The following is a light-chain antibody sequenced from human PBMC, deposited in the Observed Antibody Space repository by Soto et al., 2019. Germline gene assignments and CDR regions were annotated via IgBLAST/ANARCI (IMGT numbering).Light chain of an antibody. J-gene: IGKJ1*01. V-gene: IGKV1-5*01. Sequence: GDSVTITCRASQNINNWIAWYQQKPGKAPKFLIYDASTLESGVPSRFSGSGFGTEFSLTNSSLQPDDFGSYYCQHMRTFGQGTKVEMK. CDR2: DAS. CDR3: QHMRT. CDR1: QNINNW.